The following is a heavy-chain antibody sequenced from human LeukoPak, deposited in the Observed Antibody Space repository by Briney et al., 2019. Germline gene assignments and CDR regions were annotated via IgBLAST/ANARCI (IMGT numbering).Heavy chain of an antibody. CDR2: ISSNGGST. J-gene: IGHJ4*02. CDR3: ARTDSIVVVPAALYFDY. V-gene: IGHV3-64*01. Sequence: GGSLRLSCAASGFTFSSYAMHWVRQAPGKGLEYVSAISSNGGSTYYANSVKGRFTISRDNSKNTLYLQMGSLRAEDMAVYYCARTDSIVVVPAALYFDYWGQGTLVTVSS. CDR1: GFTFSSYA. D-gene: IGHD2-2*01.